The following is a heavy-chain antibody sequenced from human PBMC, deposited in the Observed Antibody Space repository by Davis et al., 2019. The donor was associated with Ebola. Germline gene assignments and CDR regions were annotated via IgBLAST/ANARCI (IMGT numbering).Heavy chain of an antibody. Sequence: SAPVSCKASPGTFSSYTISCVRQAPPQGLEWMGRIIPILGIANYAQKFQGSVTITADKSPSTAYMELSSLRSEDTAVYYCASDCCGRVFDYWGQGTVVTVSS. CDR2: IIPILGIA. J-gene: IGHJ4*02. V-gene: IGHV1-69*02. CDR1: PGTFSSYT. D-gene: IGHD2-15*01. CDR3: ASDCCGRVFDY.